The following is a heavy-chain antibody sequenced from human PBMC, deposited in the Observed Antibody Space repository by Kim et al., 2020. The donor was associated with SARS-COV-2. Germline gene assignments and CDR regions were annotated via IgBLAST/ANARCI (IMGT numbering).Heavy chain of an antibody. V-gene: IGHV3-13*01. D-gene: IGHD3-3*01. CDR3: AVYASEKKGFDP. J-gene: IGHJ5*02. Sequence: YYPGPVKGRFTISRENAKNSLYLQMNSLRAGDTAVYYCAVYASEKKGFDPWGQGTLVTVSS.